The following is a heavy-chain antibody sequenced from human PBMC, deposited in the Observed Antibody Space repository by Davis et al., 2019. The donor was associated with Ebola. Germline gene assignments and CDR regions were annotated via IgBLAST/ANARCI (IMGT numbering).Heavy chain of an antibody. CDR2: IRYDGSNK. J-gene: IGHJ4*02. Sequence: GESLKISCAASGFTFSSYSMNWVRQAPGKGLEWVAFIRYDGSNKYYADSVKGRFTISRDNSKNTLYLQMNSLRAEDTAVYYCARAKPYSYGYWGQGTLVTVSS. CDR3: ARAKPYSYGY. CDR1: GFTFSSYS. D-gene: IGHD5-18*01. V-gene: IGHV3-30*02.